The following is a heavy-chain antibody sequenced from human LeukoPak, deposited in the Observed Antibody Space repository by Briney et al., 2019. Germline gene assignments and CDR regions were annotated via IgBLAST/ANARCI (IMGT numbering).Heavy chain of an antibody. V-gene: IGHV3-23*01. Sequence: PGGSLRLSCAASGFTFSSYAMSWVRQAPGKGLEWVSAISGSGGSTYYVDSVKGRFTISRDNSKNTLYLQMNSLRAEDTAVYYCAKSPSYGSGSYYPFDYWGQGTLVTVSS. CDR3: AKSPSYGSGSYYPFDY. D-gene: IGHD3-10*01. CDR2: ISGSGGST. CDR1: GFTFSSYA. J-gene: IGHJ4*02.